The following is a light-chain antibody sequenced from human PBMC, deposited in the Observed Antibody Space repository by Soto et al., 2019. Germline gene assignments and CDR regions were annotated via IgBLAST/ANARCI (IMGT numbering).Light chain of an antibody. Sequence: QSVLTQPPSVSGAPGQRVTISCTGRSSNIGAGYDVHWYQQLPGAAPKLLIYDNTNRPSGIPDRFSGSKSGTSASLAITGFQAEDEADYYCQSYDSSLSGYVFGSGTKLTVL. CDR3: QSYDSSLSGYV. CDR1: SSNIGAGYD. V-gene: IGLV1-40*01. CDR2: DNT. J-gene: IGLJ1*01.